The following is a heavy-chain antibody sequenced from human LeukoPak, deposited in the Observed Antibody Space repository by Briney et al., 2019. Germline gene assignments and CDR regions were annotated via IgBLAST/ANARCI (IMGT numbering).Heavy chain of an antibody. Sequence: GGSLRLSCAASGFIVSSNYMSWVRQAPGKGLEWVSVIYSGGSTYYADSVKGRFTISRDNSKNTLFLQMNSLRAEDTAVYYCARGYSSSWYYFDYWGQGTLVTVSS. D-gene: IGHD6-13*01. CDR3: ARGYSSSWYYFDY. CDR1: GFIVSSNY. V-gene: IGHV3-53*01. CDR2: IYSGGST. J-gene: IGHJ4*02.